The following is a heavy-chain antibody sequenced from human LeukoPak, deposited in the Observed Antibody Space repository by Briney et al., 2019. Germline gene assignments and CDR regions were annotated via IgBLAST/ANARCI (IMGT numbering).Heavy chain of an antibody. CDR2: FDPEDGET. D-gene: IGHD1-26*01. V-gene: IGHV1-24*01. Sequence: ASVKVSCKVSGYTLTELSMHWVRQAPGKGLEWMGGFDPEDGETIYAQKFQGRVTMTEDTSTDTAYMELSSLRSEDTAVYYCARPGGEGAPPAFDIWGQGTMVTVSS. J-gene: IGHJ3*02. CDR1: GYTLTELS. CDR3: ARPGGEGAPPAFDI.